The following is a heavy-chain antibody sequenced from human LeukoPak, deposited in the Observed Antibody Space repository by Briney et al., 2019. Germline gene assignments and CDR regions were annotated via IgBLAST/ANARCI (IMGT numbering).Heavy chain of an antibody. J-gene: IGHJ3*02. D-gene: IGHD4-17*01. Sequence: PGRSLRLSCAASGFTFDDYAMHWVRQAPGKGLEWVSGISWNSGSIGYADSVKGRFTISRDNAKNSLYLQMNSLRAEDTALYYCAKDNDDGDPFDAFDIWGQGTMVTVSS. CDR1: GFTFDDYA. CDR2: ISWNSGSI. CDR3: AKDNDDGDPFDAFDI. V-gene: IGHV3-9*01.